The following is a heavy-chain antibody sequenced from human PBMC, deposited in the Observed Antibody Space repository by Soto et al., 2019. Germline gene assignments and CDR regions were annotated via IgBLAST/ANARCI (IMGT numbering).Heavy chain of an antibody. J-gene: IGHJ6*02. Sequence: QVQLVQSGAEVKKPGSSVKVSCKASGGTFSSYAISWVRQAPGQGLEWMGGIIPIFGTANYAQKFQGRVTITADESTSTAYMELSSLSSEDTAVYYCARVHYSKHPHYYGMDVWGQGTTVTVSS. CDR2: IIPIFGTA. V-gene: IGHV1-69*12. D-gene: IGHD4-4*01. CDR3: ARVHYSKHPHYYGMDV. CDR1: GGTFSSYA.